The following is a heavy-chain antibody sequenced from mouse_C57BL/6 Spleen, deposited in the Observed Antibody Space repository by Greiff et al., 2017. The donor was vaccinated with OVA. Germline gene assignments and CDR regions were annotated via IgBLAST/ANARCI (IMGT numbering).Heavy chain of an antibody. V-gene: IGHV5-17*01. CDR3: ARPPREGYFDV. CDR1: GFTFSDYG. CDR2: ISSGRSTI. Sequence: EVHLVESGGGLVKPGGSLKLSCAASGFTFSDYGMHWVRQAPEKGLEWVAYISSGRSTIYYADTVKGRFIIFRDNTKNTLFLQMTRLRSENTAMYYCARPPREGYFDVWGTGTTVTVSS. J-gene: IGHJ1*03.